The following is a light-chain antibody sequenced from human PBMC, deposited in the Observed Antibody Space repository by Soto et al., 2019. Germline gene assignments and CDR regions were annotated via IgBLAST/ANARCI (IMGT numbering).Light chain of an antibody. CDR1: QSVSSSH. Sequence: EIVLTQSPGTLSLSPGERATLSCRASQSVSSSHLAWYQQKPGQAPRLLIYGASSRATGIPDRFSGSGSGTDFNLTISRLEPEDFAVYYCQQYDTSPITFGGGTKVDIK. CDR3: QQYDTSPIT. V-gene: IGKV3-20*01. J-gene: IGKJ4*01. CDR2: GAS.